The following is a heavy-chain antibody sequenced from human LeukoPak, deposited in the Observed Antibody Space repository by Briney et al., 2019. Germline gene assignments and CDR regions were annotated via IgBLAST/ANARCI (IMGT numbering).Heavy chain of an antibody. CDR2: LNEDGSTA. J-gene: IGHJ5*02. Sequence: GGSLTLSCGLWGLTQYLLRELGPRQGPGKGLTWVSRLNEDGSTADYAHSVKGRFTMSRDNAKGKVFLELRSLTVEDSAIYYRVRGTIYYSELAYKERANFDPWGRGTLVTVSS. D-gene: IGHD2-15*01. CDR1: GLTQYLL. V-gene: IGHV3-74*01. CDR3: VRGTIYYSELAYKERANFDP.